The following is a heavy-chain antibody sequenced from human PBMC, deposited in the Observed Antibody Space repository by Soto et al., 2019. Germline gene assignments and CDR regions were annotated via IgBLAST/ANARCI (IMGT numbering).Heavy chain of an antibody. J-gene: IGHJ6*03. D-gene: IGHD2-21*01. CDR3: ASQLAYCFFYCYSGYYYFMYF. V-gene: IGHV1-46*03. CDR1: GYTFTSYY. CDR2: INPSGGST. Sequence: GASVKVSCKASGYTFTSYYMHWVRQAPGQGLEWMGIINPSGGSTSYAQKFQGRVTMTRDTSTSTVYMELSSLRSEDTAVYYCASQLAYCFFYCYSGYYYFMYFWGQGSTDT.